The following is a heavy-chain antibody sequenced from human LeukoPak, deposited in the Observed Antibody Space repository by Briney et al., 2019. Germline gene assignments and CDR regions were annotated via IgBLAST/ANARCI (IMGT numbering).Heavy chain of an antibody. D-gene: IGHD6-13*01. V-gene: IGHV4-59*01. CDR3: ARVSSSWTNWFDP. Sequence: SETLSLTCTVSGGSISSYYWSWIRQPAGKGLEWIGYIYYSGSTNYNPSLKSRVTISVDTSKNQFSLKLSSVTAADTAVYYCARVSSSWTNWFDPWGQGTLVTVSS. CDR1: GGSISSYY. J-gene: IGHJ5*02. CDR2: IYYSGST.